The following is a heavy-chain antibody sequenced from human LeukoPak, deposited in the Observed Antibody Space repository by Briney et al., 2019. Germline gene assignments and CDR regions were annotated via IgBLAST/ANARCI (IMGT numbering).Heavy chain of an antibody. CDR2: IYTSGST. Sequence: SETLSLTCTVSGGSISSYYWSWIRQPAGKGLEWIGRIYTSGSTNYNPSLKSRVTMSVDMSKNQFSLKLSSVTAADTAVYYCARGRKWELPFDYWGQGTLVTVSS. D-gene: IGHD1-26*01. CDR3: ARGRKWELPFDY. V-gene: IGHV4-4*07. CDR1: GGSISSYY. J-gene: IGHJ4*02.